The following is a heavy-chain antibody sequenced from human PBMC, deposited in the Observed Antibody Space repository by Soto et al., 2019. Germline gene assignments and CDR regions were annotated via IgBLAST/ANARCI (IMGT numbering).Heavy chain of an antibody. CDR1: GFTFNNFW. J-gene: IGHJ4*02. Sequence: EVQLVESGGGVVQPGGSLRLSCAASGFTFNNFWLYWVRQTPEKGLVWVSGINSDGTTTIYADSVKGRFNISRDNAKITLYLPMTSLSVDDTAIYYCVRDIRWGQGTLVTVSS. CDR2: INSDGTTT. CDR3: VRDIR. V-gene: IGHV3-74*01.